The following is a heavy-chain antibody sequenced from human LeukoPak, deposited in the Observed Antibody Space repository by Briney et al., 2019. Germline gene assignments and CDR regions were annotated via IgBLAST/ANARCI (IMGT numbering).Heavy chain of an antibody. CDR2: ISYDGSNK. D-gene: IGHD6-19*01. V-gene: IGHV3-30-3*01. Sequence: GGSLRLSCAASGFTFSSYAMHWVRQAPGKGLEWVAVISYDGSNKYYADSVKGRFTISRDNSKNTLYLQMNSLRAEDTAVYYCARVSLSGWAYWGQGTLVTVSS. J-gene: IGHJ4*02. CDR3: ARVSLSGWAY. CDR1: GFTFSSYA.